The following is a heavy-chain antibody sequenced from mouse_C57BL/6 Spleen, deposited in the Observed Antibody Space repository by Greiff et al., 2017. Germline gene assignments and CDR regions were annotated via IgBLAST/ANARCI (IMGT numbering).Heavy chain of an antibody. Sequence: VHVKQSGPELVKPGASVKMSCKASGYTFTDYYMHWVKQSHGKSLEWIGYIYPNNGGNGYNQKFKGKATLTVDKSSSTAYMELRSLTSEDSAVYYCARGRTALVGFAYWGQGTLVTVSA. CDR3: ARGRTALVGFAY. D-gene: IGHD3-2*01. V-gene: IGHV1-34*01. J-gene: IGHJ3*01. CDR1: GYTFTDYY. CDR2: IYPNNGGN.